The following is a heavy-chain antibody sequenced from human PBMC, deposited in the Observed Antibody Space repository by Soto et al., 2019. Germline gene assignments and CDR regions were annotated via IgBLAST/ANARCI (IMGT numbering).Heavy chain of an antibody. CDR2: VCYRGTT. CDR1: GDSIDTSSYC. D-gene: IGHD6-6*01. J-gene: IGHJ4*02. Sequence: QLQLQESGPGLVKPSETLSLTCTVSGDSIDTSSYCWGWIRQPPGKGLEWIGSVCYRGTTYYNPSLKNRLTISVNTSTRQFSLRLSSVPAADTAVFYCARQGEHSSSYFFDSWGQGPLVTVSS. V-gene: IGHV4-39*01. CDR3: ARQGEHSSSYFFDS.